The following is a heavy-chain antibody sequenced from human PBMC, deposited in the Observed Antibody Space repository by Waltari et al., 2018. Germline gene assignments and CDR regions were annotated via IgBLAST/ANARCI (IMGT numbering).Heavy chain of an antibody. D-gene: IGHD5-12*01. CDR1: GCTFNSYW. V-gene: IGHV3-74*01. Sequence: EVQLVESGGGLVQPGGSLRLSCAASGCTFNSYWMHWVRQAPGKGLVWGSRINRDGSTTDYADSVKGRFTIARGNAKNTLYLQMNSLRAEDTAVYFCARVPSDYDRYYFDYWGQGTLVTVSS. J-gene: IGHJ4*02. CDR2: INRDGSTT. CDR3: ARVPSDYDRYYFDY.